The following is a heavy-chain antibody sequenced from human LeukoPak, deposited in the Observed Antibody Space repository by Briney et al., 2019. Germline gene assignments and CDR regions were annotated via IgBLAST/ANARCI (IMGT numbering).Heavy chain of an antibody. J-gene: IGHJ4*02. D-gene: IGHD4-4*01. CDR2: ISSSSSYI. CDR3: APQRDGYSPAGY. Sequence: GGSLRLSCAASGFTFSSYSMNWVRQAPGKGLEWVSSISSSSSYIYYADSVKGRFTISRDNSKNTLYLQMNSLRAEDTAVYYCAPQRDGYSPAGYWGQGTLVTVSS. CDR1: GFTFSSYS. V-gene: IGHV3-21*04.